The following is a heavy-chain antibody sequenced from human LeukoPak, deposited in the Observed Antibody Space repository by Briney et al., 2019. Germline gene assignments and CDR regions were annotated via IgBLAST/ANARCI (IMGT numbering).Heavy chain of an antibody. D-gene: IGHD6-13*01. Sequence: SQTLFLTCTVSGGSISSGGYYWSWIRQHPGKGLEWIGYIYYSGSTYYNPSLKSRVTISVDTSKNQFSLKLSSVTAADTAVYYCARVNIAAAGTRLPDYWGQGTLVTVSS. J-gene: IGHJ4*02. V-gene: IGHV4-31*03. CDR1: GGSISSGGYY. CDR3: ARVNIAAAGTRLPDY. CDR2: IYYSGST.